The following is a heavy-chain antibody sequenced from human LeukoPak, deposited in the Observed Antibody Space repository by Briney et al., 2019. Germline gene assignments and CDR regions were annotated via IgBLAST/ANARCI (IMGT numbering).Heavy chain of an antibody. J-gene: IGHJ4*02. CDR1: GYTFTSYD. CDR2: MNPNSGNT. D-gene: IGHD3-3*01. CDR3: ARGTWIFGVVIPTHFDY. V-gene: IGHV1-8*01. Sequence: ASVKVSCKASGYTFTSYDINWVRQATGQGLEWMGWMNPNSGNTGYAQKFQGRVTMTRNTSISTAYMELSSLRSEDTAVYCCARGTWIFGVVIPTHFDYWGQGTLVTVSS.